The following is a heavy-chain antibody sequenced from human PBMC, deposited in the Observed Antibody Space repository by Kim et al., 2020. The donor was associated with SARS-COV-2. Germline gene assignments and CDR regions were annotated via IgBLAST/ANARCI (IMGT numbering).Heavy chain of an antibody. J-gene: IGHJ5*02. Sequence: SVKVSCKASGGTFSSYAISWVRQAPGQGLEWMGGIIPIFGTANYAQKFQGRVTFTADESTSTAYMELSSLRSEDTAVYYCARADLTDDYGDRGWFDPWGQGTLVTVSS. V-gene: IGHV1-69*13. D-gene: IGHD4-17*01. CDR2: IIPIFGTA. CDR3: ARADLTDDYGDRGWFDP. CDR1: GGTFSSYA.